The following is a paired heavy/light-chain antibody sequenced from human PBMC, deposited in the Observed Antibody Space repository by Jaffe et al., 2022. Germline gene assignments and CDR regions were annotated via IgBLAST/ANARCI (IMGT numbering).Light chain of an antibody. CDR1: NSDIGAYNH. V-gene: IGLV2-8*01. Sequence: QSGLTQPPSASGSPGQSVTISCTGTNSDIGAYNHVSWYQQHPYKAPKLILFEVNERPSGVPDRFSGSKSGNTASLTVSGLQAEDEADYYCSSHAGTKNVIFGGGTKLTVL. CDR3: SSHAGTKNVI. J-gene: IGLJ2*01. CDR2: EVN.
Heavy chain of an antibody. J-gene: IGHJ4*02. V-gene: IGHV3-7*04. Sequence: EVQLVESGGGLVQPGGSLRLSCSVSGFTFSRHYMTWVRQAPGKGLEWVAKTWPDGSGKSYADSVQGRFTISRDNAKNSLYLQMSNVRVEDTAMYYCAKEEWYRYDYWGQGTLVSVSS. CDR1: GFTFSRHY. D-gene: IGHD3-3*01. CDR3: AKEEWYRYDY. CDR2: TWPDGSGK.